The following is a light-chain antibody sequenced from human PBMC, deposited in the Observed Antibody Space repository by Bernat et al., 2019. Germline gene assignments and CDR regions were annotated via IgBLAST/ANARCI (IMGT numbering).Light chain of an antibody. CDR2: GAS. J-gene: IGKJ3*01. CDR3: QHYGSSSFT. CDR1: QSVSSSY. Sequence: EIVLTQSPGTLSLSPGERATLSCRASQSVSSSYLAWYQQKPGQAPRLLIYGASSRATGIPDRFSGSGSETDFTLTVSRLEPEDFAVYYCQHYGSSSFTFGPGTKVDIK. V-gene: IGKV3-20*01.